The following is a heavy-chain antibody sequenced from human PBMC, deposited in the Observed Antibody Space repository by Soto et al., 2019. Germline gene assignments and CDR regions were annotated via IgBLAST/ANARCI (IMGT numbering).Heavy chain of an antibody. CDR2: IYYSGST. CDR1: GGSISSYY. D-gene: IGHD3-10*01. V-gene: IGHV4-59*01. CDR3: ARGRVLLWFGSFDP. J-gene: IGHJ5*02. Sequence: SETLSLTCTVSGGSISSYYWSWIRQPPGKGLEWIGYIYYSGSTNYNPSLKSRVTISVDTSKNQFSLKLSSVTAADTAVYYCARGRVLLWFGSFDPWGQGTLVTVSS.